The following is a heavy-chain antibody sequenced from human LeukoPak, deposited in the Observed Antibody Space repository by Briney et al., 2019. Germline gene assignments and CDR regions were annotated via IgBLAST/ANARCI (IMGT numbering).Heavy chain of an antibody. V-gene: IGHV3-21*01. CDR3: ARDASNIDFAPYFYYMDV. CDR1: GFTLSLYS. D-gene: IGHD3-3*01. Sequence: RGSLRLSCTASGFTLSLYSMHWVRQAPGKGLEWVSSIGRSSQYIYYGDSVRGRFTIPRDNAKNSLYLDMNSPRAEDTAVYYCARDASNIDFAPYFYYMDVWGKGTTVTVSS. J-gene: IGHJ6*03. CDR2: IGRSSQYI.